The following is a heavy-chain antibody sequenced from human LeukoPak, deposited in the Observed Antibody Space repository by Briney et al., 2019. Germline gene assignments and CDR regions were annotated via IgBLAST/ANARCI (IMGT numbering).Heavy chain of an antibody. V-gene: IGHV3-74*01. CDR2: VNTDGSST. Sequence: PGGSLRLSCAASGFTFSDYWMHWVRQTPGKGLLWVARVNTDGSSTTYVDSVKSRFTISRDSGKNMLYLQMNSLRADDTAMYYCARIGYYYDRGGYYEGEGFDYWGQGTLVTVSS. J-gene: IGHJ4*02. D-gene: IGHD3-22*01. CDR3: ARIGYYYDRGGYYEGEGFDY. CDR1: GFTFSDYW.